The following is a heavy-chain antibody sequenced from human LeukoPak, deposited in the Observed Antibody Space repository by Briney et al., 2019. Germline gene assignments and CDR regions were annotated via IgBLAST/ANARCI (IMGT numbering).Heavy chain of an antibody. CDR3: AKVHYYGSGSYLNHFDY. CDR1: GFTFSSYA. CDR2: ISGSGGST. V-gene: IGHV3-23*01. Sequence: PGGSLRLSCAASGFTFSSYAMSWVRQAPGKGLEWVSAISGSGGSTYYADYVKGRFTISRDHSKNTLYLQMNSLRAEDTAVYYCAKVHYYGSGSYLNHFDYWGQGTLVTVSS. D-gene: IGHD3-10*01. J-gene: IGHJ4*02.